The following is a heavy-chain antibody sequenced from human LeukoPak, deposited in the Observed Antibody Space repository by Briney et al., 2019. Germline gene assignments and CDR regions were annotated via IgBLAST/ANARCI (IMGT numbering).Heavy chain of an antibody. Sequence: SETLSLTCTVSGGSISSYYWSWIRQPPGKGLEWIGYIYYSGSTNYNPSLKSRVTISVDTSKNQFSLKLSSVTAADTAVCYCARVRPRNYYDSSGFLDYWGQGTLVTVSS. D-gene: IGHD3-22*01. V-gene: IGHV4-59*01. CDR3: ARVRPRNYYDSSGFLDY. J-gene: IGHJ4*02. CDR1: GGSISSYY. CDR2: IYYSGST.